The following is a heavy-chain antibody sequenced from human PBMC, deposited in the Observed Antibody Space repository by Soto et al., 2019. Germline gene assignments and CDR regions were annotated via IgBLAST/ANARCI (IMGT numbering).Heavy chain of an antibody. CDR1: GYRFTSYW. CDR3: ARLFRRRDDAFDI. Sequence: PGESLKISCQGSGYRFTSYWIGWVRQMPGKGLEWMGIIYPGDSDTRYSPSFQGQVTISADKSISTAYLQWSSLKASDTAMYYCARLFRRRDDAFDIWGQGTMVT. CDR2: IYPGDSDT. V-gene: IGHV5-51*01. J-gene: IGHJ3*02.